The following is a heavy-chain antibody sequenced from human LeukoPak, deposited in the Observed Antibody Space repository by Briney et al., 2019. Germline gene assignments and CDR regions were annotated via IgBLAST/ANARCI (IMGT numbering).Heavy chain of an antibody. J-gene: IGHJ4*02. Sequence: GGSLRLSCAASGFTFSSYSMNWVRQAPGKGLEWVSSISSSSSYIYYADSVKGRFTISRDNAKNSLHLQMNSPRAEDTAVYYCARDPSYDYVWGSYRYRGGFDYWGQGTLVTVSS. CDR2: ISSSSSYI. CDR3: ARDPSYDYVWGSYRYRGGFDY. CDR1: GFTFSSYS. D-gene: IGHD3-16*02. V-gene: IGHV3-21*01.